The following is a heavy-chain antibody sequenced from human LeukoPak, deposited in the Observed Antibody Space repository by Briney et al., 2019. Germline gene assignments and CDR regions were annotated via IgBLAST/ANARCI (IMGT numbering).Heavy chain of an antibody. V-gene: IGHV4-31*03. Sequence: PSETLSLTCTVSGGSINGVTYYRSWIRQPPGKALEWIGYIYRTGSAYYNPSLESRVAISVDTSRNQFSLELSAVTAADTAVYYCARDGSNYGNYWYFDLWGRGTLVTVSS. CDR1: GGSINGVTYY. D-gene: IGHD4/OR15-4a*01. J-gene: IGHJ2*01. CDR2: IYRTGSA. CDR3: ARDGSNYGNYWYFDL.